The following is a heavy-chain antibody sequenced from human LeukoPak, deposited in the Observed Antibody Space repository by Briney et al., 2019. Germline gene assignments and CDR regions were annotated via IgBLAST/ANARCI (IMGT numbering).Heavy chain of an antibody. D-gene: IGHD3-16*01. J-gene: IGHJ4*02. Sequence: GRSLRLSCAASGFTFSSYAMHWVRQAPGKGLEWVAVISYDGSNKYYADSVKGRFTISRDNSKNTLYLQMNSLRAEDTAVYYCARNYDYLDYWGRGTLVTVSS. CDR1: GFTFSSYA. V-gene: IGHV3-30*04. CDR2: ISYDGSNK. CDR3: ARNYDYLDY.